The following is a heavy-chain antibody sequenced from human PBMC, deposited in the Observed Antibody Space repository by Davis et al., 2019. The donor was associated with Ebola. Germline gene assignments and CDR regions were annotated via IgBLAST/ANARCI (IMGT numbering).Heavy chain of an antibody. CDR3: ARLYGPGHYLNWYFNL. J-gene: IGHJ2*01. Sequence: GESLKISCKASGYSFTSSWIGWVRQLPGKGLEWMGIIYPGDSDTRYSPSFQGQVIISADQSISTAYLQWDSLQASDTAVYYCARLYGPGHYLNWYFNLWGRGTLVTGSS. D-gene: IGHD3-10*01. V-gene: IGHV5-51*01. CDR1: GYSFTSSW. CDR2: IYPGDSDT.